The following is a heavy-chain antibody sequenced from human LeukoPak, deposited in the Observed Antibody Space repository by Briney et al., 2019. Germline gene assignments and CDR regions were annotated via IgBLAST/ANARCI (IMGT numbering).Heavy chain of an antibody. CDR3: ARGGDLTYYDFWSGYNYYYYMDV. J-gene: IGHJ6*03. D-gene: IGHD3-3*01. CDR1: GYTFTSYD. CDR2: MNPNSGNT. V-gene: IGHV1-8*01. Sequence: ASVKVSCKASGYTFTSYDINWVRQATGQGLEWIGWMNPNSGNTGYAQKFQGRVTMTRNTSISTAYMELSSLRSEDTAVYYCARGGDLTYYDFWSGYNYYYYMDVWGQGTTVTVSS.